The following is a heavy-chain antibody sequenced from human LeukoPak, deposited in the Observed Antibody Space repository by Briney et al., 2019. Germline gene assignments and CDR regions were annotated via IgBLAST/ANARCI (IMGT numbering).Heavy chain of an antibody. Sequence: GGSLRLSCAASGFTVSDNYMSWVRQAPWKGLEWVSVIYSGGSTYYSDSVKGRFTISRDNSKNTLYLQMNSLRAEDTAVYYCARTESVTAPFLFDYWGQGTLVTVSS. V-gene: IGHV3-53*01. J-gene: IGHJ4*02. CDR3: ARTESVTAPFLFDY. CDR1: GFTVSDNY. D-gene: IGHD2-21*02. CDR2: IYSGGST.